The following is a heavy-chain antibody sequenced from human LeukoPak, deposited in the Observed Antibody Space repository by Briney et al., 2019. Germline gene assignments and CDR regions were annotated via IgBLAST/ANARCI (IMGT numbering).Heavy chain of an antibody. CDR2: INHSGST. V-gene: IGHV4-34*01. CDR1: GGSFSGYY. J-gene: IGHJ4*02. CDR3: ASGSSPFDY. Sequence: SETLSLTCAVYGGSFSGYYWSWIRQPPGKGLEWIGEINHSGSTNYNPSLKSRVTISLDTSKNQFSLKLSSVTAADTAVYYCASGSSPFDYWGQGTLVTVSS.